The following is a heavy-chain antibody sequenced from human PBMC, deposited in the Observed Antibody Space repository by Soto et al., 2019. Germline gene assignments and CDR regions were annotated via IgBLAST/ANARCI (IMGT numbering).Heavy chain of an antibody. D-gene: IGHD3-22*01. CDR1: GGSISSSNW. J-gene: IGHJ6*02. Sequence: QVQLQESGPGLVKPSGTLSLTCAVSGGSISSSNWWSWVRQSPGKGLEWIGEIYHSGSTNYNPSLKSRVTISVDKSKNQFSLKLSSVTAADTAVYYCSRDQYYYDGGYYGMDVWGQGTTVTVSS. CDR3: SRDQYYYDGGYYGMDV. V-gene: IGHV4-4*02. CDR2: IYHSGST.